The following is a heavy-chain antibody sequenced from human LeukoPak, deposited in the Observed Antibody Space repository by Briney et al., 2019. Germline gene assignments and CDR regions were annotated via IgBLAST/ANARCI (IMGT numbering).Heavy chain of an antibody. Sequence: QSGGSLRLSCAASGFTFDDYAMHRVRQAPGKGLEWVSGISWNSGSIGYADSVKGRFTISRDNSKNTLYLQMNSLGAEDTAVYYCVKPSNGYTSFDHWGQGTPVTVSS. D-gene: IGHD5-18*01. V-gene: IGHV3-9*01. CDR3: VKPSNGYTSFDH. J-gene: IGHJ4*02. CDR2: ISWNSGSI. CDR1: GFTFDDYA.